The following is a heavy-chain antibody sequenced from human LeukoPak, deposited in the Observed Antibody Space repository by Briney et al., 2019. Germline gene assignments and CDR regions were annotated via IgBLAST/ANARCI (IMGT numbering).Heavy chain of an antibody. CDR1: GFTFSMSA. CDR3: ARGRAGIAAAGFDY. J-gene: IGHJ4*02. CDR2: ISFDGGNK. V-gene: IGHV3-30-3*01. Sequence: GTSLRLSCATSGFTFSMSAMHWVRLAPGKGLDWVAVISFDGGNKSYADSVKGRFSISRDNSKNTLYLQMNSLGLDDTAVYFCARGRAGIAAAGFDYWGQGTLVTVSS. D-gene: IGHD6-13*01.